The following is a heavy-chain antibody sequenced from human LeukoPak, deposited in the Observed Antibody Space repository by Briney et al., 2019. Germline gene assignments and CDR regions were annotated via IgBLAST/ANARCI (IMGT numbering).Heavy chain of an antibody. CDR1: GFTFSSYS. D-gene: IGHD3-9*01. Sequence: GGSLRLSCAPSGFTFSSYSMNWVRQAPGKGLEWVSSISSSSSYIYYADSVKGRFTISRDNAKNSLYLQMNSLRAEDTAVYYCASGESILTGFDYWGQGTLVTVSS. J-gene: IGHJ4*02. V-gene: IGHV3-21*01. CDR2: ISSSSSYI. CDR3: ASGESILTGFDY.